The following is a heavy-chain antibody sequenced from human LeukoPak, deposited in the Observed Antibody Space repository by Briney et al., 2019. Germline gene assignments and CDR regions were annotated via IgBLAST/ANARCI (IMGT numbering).Heavy chain of an antibody. CDR3: ARWAASCSSANCPYYLDY. Sequence: SVKVSCKASGDTFSSYAISWVRQAPGRGLEWMGRIIPVFAKTEYTQKFRGRVMITADKSTSTAFMELSSLTSEDTAVYYCARWAASCSSANCPYYLDYWGQGALVTVSS. CDR1: GDTFSSYA. V-gene: IGHV1-69*04. J-gene: IGHJ4*02. CDR2: IIPVFAKT. D-gene: IGHD2-2*01.